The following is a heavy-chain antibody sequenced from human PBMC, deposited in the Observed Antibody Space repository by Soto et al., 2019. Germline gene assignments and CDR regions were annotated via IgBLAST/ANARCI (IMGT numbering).Heavy chain of an antibody. CDR1: GGSIRSGGYY. CDR2: IYYSGTT. J-gene: IGHJ6*02. D-gene: IGHD2-21*01. V-gene: IGHV4-31*03. Sequence: SETLSLSCTVSGGSIRSGGYYWNWIRPHPGKGLEWIGYIYYSGTTYYNPSLKSRVTISVDTSKNQFSLKLSSVTAADTAVYYCAASCVGCGGFNYYGMEVWGQGTTVTVS. CDR3: AASCVGCGGFNYYGMEV.